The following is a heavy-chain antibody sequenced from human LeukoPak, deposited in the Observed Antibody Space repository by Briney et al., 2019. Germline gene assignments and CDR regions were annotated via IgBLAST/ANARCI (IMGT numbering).Heavy chain of an antibody. V-gene: IGHV4-30-2*01. Sequence: PSETLSLTCAVSGGSISSGGYSWSWIRQPPGKGLEWIGYIYHSGSTYYNPSLKSRVTISVDRSKNQFSLKLSSVTAADTAVYYCARDARDPDAFDIWGQGTMVTVSS. CDR2: IYHSGST. CDR1: GGSISSGGYS. CDR3: ARDARDPDAFDI. J-gene: IGHJ3*02.